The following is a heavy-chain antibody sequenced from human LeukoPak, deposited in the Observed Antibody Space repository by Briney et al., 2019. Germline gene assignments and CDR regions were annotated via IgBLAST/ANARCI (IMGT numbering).Heavy chain of an antibody. J-gene: IGHJ4*02. V-gene: IGHV5-51*01. CDR3: AGGKYPQLPGY. Sequence: GESLKISCKASGYHFPNYWIGWVRQMPGQGPEWMGIIHPSDSHTIYTPSFQGQITISADTSIATAYLQWSSLRASDTAMYYCAGGKYPQLPGYWGQGTLVTVSS. CDR2: IHPSDSHT. CDR1: GYHFPNYW. D-gene: IGHD1-26*01.